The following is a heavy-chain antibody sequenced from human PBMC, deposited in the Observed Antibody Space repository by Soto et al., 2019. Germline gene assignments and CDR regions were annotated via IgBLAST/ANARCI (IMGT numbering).Heavy chain of an antibody. CDR3: ARHTPAISISDH. D-gene: IGHD2-15*01. J-gene: IGHJ4*02. CDR2: IYYSGST. CDR1: GGSISSSRYY. Sequence: SGTLALTCTVSGGSISSSRYYWGWIRQPPGKGLEWIGSIYYSGSTYYNPSLKSRVTISVDTSKNQFSLKLSSVTAADTAVYYCARHTPAISISDHWVQGTLVTVSS. V-gene: IGHV4-39*01.